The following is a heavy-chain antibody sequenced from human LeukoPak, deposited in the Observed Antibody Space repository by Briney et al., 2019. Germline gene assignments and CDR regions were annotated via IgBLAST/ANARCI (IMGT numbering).Heavy chain of an antibody. D-gene: IGHD3-22*01. J-gene: IGHJ4*02. Sequence: GGSLRLSCAASGFTFSDYYMSWIRQAPGKGLEWFSYISSSGSTIYYADSVKGRFTISRDNAKNSLYLQMNSLRAEDTAVYYCARRRYYYDSSGYYYSHNDYWGQGTLVTVSS. V-gene: IGHV3-11*04. CDR3: ARRRYYYDSSGYYYSHNDY. CDR1: GFTFSDYY. CDR2: ISSSGSTI.